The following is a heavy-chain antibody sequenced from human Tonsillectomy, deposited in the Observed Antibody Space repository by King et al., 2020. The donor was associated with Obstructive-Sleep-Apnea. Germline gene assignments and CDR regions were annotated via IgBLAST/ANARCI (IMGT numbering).Heavy chain of an antibody. CDR1: GFTFSSYG. V-gene: IGHV3-30*02. J-gene: IGHJ4*02. CDR2: IRYDGSNK. CDR3: AKDHYPLGVVGAGADY. D-gene: IGHD3-16*01. Sequence: VQLVESGGGVVQPGRSLRLSCAASGFTFSSYGMHWVRQAPGKGLEWVAFIRYDGSNKYYADSVKGRFTISRDNSKNTLYLQMNSLRAEDTAVYYCAKDHYPLGVVGAGADYWGQGTLVTVSS.